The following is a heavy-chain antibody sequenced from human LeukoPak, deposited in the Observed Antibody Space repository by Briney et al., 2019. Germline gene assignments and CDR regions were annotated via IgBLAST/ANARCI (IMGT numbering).Heavy chain of an antibody. V-gene: IGHV3-30*04. J-gene: IGHJ4*02. CDR1: GFTFSDHP. D-gene: IGHD5/OR15-5a*01. CDR3: ARQMTSTRLFDS. Sequence: PGRSLRLSCVASGFTFSDHPFHWVRQSPDKGLEWVALIGSDGTKKYYADSVQGRFTVSRENSKNTLFLQMNTLRADDTAVYFCARQMTSTRLFDSWGQGTLVTVSS. CDR2: IGSDGTKK.